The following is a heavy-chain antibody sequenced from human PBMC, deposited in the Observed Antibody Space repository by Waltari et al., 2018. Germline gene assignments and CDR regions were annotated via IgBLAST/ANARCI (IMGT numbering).Heavy chain of an antibody. CDR1: GFSFRSSE. CDR2: LITVSSSL. Sequence: EVQLVESGGGLVQPGGSMRLSCAASGFSFRSSEMHWVRQAPGKGMEWISFLITVSSSLKSADSLKGRLAISRDTADSSLHLHMTSLGVEDTDIYYCARDCKWSDAFDVWGQGTRVTVSS. J-gene: IGHJ3*01. CDR3: ARDCKWSDAFDV. V-gene: IGHV3-48*03. D-gene: IGHD1-26*01.